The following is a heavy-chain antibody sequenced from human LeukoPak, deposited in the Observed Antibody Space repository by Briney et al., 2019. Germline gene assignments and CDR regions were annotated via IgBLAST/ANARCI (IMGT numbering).Heavy chain of an antibody. J-gene: IGHJ3*02. Sequence: SGGSLRLSCAASGFTRSNYGMHWVRQAPGKGLEWVAVIWYDGSDKYYADSVKGRFTISRDNSKNTLYLQMNSLRAEDTAVYYCAKEFTMIVVVIDAFDIWGQGTMVTVSS. CDR2: IWYDGSDK. V-gene: IGHV3-33*06. D-gene: IGHD3-22*01. CDR3: AKEFTMIVVVIDAFDI. CDR1: GFTRSNYG.